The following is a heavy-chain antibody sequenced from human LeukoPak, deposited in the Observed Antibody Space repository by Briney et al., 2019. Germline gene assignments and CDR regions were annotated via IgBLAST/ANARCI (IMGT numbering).Heavy chain of an antibody. CDR2: IYYSGST. D-gene: IGHD3-3*01. CDR1: GDSFRSYY. Sequence: ASETLSLTCTVSGDSFRSYYWSWIRQPPVKGLEWIGYIYYSGSTNYNPSLKSRVTISVDTSKNQFSLKLNSVTAADTAVYYCARGRNLEWFDYWGQGTLVTVSS. CDR3: ARGRNLEWFDY. J-gene: IGHJ5*01. V-gene: IGHV4-59*01.